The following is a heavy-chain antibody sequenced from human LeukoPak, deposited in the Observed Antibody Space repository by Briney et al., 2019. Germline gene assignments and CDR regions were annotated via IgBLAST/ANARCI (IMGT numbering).Heavy chain of an antibody. V-gene: IGHV3-11*01. J-gene: IGHJ4*02. CDR2: ISSSGSTI. D-gene: IGHD6-13*01. CDR1: GFTFSDYY. Sequence: GGSLRLSCAASGFTFSDYYMSWIRQAPGKGLEWVSYISSSGSTIYYADSVKGRFTISRDNAKNSLYLQVNNLRAEDTAVYYCATRRRYSSSYWGQGTLVTVSS. CDR3: ATRRRYSSSY.